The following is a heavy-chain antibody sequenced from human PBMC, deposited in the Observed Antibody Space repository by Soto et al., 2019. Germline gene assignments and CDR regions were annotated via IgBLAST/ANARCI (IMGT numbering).Heavy chain of an antibody. Sequence: QITLKESGPTLVKPTQTLTLTCTFSGFSLSTSGVGVGWIRQPPGKALEWLELIYWDDDKRYSPSLKSRLTITKDTSKNQVVLTMTNMDPVDTATYYCAHPTVTTWSFDYWGQGTLVTVSS. D-gene: IGHD4-17*01. CDR2: IYWDDDK. V-gene: IGHV2-5*02. J-gene: IGHJ4*02. CDR3: AHPTVTTWSFDY. CDR1: GFSLSTSGVG.